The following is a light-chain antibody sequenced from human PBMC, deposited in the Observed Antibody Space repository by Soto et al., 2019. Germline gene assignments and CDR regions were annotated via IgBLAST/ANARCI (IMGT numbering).Light chain of an antibody. CDR1: SSDVVGYNY. CDR3: SSYAGSNNLL. V-gene: IGLV2-8*01. J-gene: IGLJ3*02. CDR2: EVS. Sequence: QSALTQPPSASGSPGQSVTISCTGSSSDVVGYNYVSWYQQHPGKAPKLMIYEVSKRPSGVPVRFSGSKSGNTASLTVSGLQAEDEADYYCSSYAGSNNLLFGGGTKLTVL.